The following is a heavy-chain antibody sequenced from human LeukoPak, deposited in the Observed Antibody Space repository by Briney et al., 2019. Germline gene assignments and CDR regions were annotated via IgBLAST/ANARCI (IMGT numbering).Heavy chain of an antibody. Sequence: ASVKVSCKASGYTFTSYGISWVRQAPGQGLEWRGWISAYNVNTNHAQKLQGRVTMTTDTSPSTDYMELRSLRSDDTAVYYCARGGDYVWGSYRTNTRRLGVDYWGQGTLVTVSS. J-gene: IGHJ4*02. V-gene: IGHV1-18*01. CDR1: GYTFTSYG. D-gene: IGHD3-16*02. CDR3: ARGGDYVWGSYRTNTRRLGVDY. CDR2: ISAYNVNT.